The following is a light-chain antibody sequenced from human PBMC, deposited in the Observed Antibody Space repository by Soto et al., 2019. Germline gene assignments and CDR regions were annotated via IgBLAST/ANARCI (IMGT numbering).Light chain of an antibody. J-gene: IGKJ1*01. CDR3: QQYGSSGT. CDR1: QSVSNNY. CDR2: GAS. V-gene: IGKV3-20*01. Sequence: EIGLTQSPGTLSLSPGERATLSCRASQSVSNNYLAWYKQKPGQAPRLLIYGASNRATGIPDRFSGSASGTDFTLTISRMEPEDFAVYYCQQYGSSGTFGHGTKVDIK.